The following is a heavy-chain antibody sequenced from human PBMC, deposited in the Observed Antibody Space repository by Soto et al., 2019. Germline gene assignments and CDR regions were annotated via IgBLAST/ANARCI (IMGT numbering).Heavy chain of an antibody. CDR1: GGTFSSYA. Sequence: QVQLVQSGAEVKKPGSSVKVSCTASGGTFSSYAISWVRQAPGHGLEWMGGIIPIFGTANYAQKFQGRVTITADESTRTAYMELSSLRSEDTAVYYCARGRIQKISWPAKIYYYYGMDVWGQGTTVTVSS. CDR3: ARGRIQKISWPAKIYYYYGMDV. CDR2: IIPIFGTA. V-gene: IGHV1-69*01. D-gene: IGHD5-18*01. J-gene: IGHJ6*02.